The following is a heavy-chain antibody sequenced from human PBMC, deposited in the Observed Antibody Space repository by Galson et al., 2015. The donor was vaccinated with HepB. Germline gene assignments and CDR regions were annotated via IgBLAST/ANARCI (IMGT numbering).Heavy chain of an antibody. D-gene: IGHD6-6*01. Sequence: SVKVSCKASGYTFTSYGISWVRQAPGQGLEWMGRINPNSGGTNYAQKFQGRVTMTRDTSISTAYMELSRLRSDDTAVYYCARDLEYSSSGDYYYYMDVWGKGTTVTVSS. CDR1: GYTFTSYG. CDR3: ARDLEYSSSGDYYYYMDV. J-gene: IGHJ6*03. V-gene: IGHV1-2*06. CDR2: INPNSGGT.